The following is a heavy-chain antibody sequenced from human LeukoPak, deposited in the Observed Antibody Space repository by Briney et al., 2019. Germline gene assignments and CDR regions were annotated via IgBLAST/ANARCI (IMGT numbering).Heavy chain of an antibody. CDR2: INHSGST. J-gene: IGHJ3*02. V-gene: IGHV4-34*01. Sequence: SETLSLTCAVYGGSFSGYYWNWIRQPPGKGLEWIGEINHSGSTNYNPSLKSRVTISVDTSKNQFSLKLSSVTAADTAMYYCARGPRYGGDSFDIWGQGQWSPSLQ. D-gene: IGHD4-23*01. CDR1: GGSFSGYY. CDR3: ARGPRYGGDSFDI.